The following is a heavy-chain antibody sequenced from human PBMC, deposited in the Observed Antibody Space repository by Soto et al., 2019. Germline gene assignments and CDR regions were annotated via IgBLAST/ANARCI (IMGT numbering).Heavy chain of an antibody. CDR1: GDSISSYY. CDR2: IYYSGNT. J-gene: IGHJ5*02. Sequence: SETLSLTCTVSGDSISSYYWSWIRQPPGKGLEWIGYIYYSGNTNYNPSLKSRVTISVDTSKNQFSLKLNSVTAADTAVYYCARVFGGSFNWFDPWGQGTLVTVS. CDR3: ARVFGGSFNWFDP. D-gene: IGHD2-15*01. V-gene: IGHV4-59*01.